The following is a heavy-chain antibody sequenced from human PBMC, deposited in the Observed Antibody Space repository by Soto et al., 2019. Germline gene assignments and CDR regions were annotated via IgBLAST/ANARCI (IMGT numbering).Heavy chain of an antibody. CDR1: GFTFSSYS. CDR2: IISSSSYI. Sequence: GGSLRLSCAASGFTFSSYSMNWVRQAPGKGLEWVSSIISSSSYIYYADSVKGRFNISRDNAKNSLYLQMNSLRAEDTAVYYCARGLERRLFGSKANWFDHWGQGTLVTVSS. J-gene: IGHJ5*02. D-gene: IGHD1-1*01. V-gene: IGHV3-21*01. CDR3: ARGLERRLFGSKANWFDH.